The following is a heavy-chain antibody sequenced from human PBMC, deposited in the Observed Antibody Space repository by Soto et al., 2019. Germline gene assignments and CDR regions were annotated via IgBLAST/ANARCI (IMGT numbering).Heavy chain of an antibody. CDR1: GGTFSSYT. CDR3: ARGGEVVPAAIDY. V-gene: IGHV1-69*02. D-gene: IGHD2-2*01. CDR2: IIPILGIA. J-gene: IGHJ4*02. Sequence: GASVKVSCKASGGTFSSYTISWVRQAPGQGLEWMGRIIPILGIANYAQKFQGRVTITADKSTSTAYMELSSLRSEDTAVYYCARGGEVVPAAIDYWGQETLVTVSS.